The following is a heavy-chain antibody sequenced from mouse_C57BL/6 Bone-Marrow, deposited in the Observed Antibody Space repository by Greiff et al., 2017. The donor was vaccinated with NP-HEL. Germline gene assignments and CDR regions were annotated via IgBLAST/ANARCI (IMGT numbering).Heavy chain of an antibody. V-gene: IGHV14-4*01. CDR2: IDPENGDT. Sequence: VQLKQSGAELVRPGASVKLSCTASGFNIKDDYMHWVKQRPEQGLEWIGWIDPENGDTEYASKFQGKATITADTSSNPAYLQLSSLTSGDTAVYYCTTCNYYGSSYVGAMDYWGQGTSVTVSS. D-gene: IGHD1-1*01. CDR1: GFNIKDDY. CDR3: TTCNYYGSSYVGAMDY. J-gene: IGHJ4*01.